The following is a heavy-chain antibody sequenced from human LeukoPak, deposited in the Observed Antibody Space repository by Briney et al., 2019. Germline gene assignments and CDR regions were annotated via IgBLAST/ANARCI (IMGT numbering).Heavy chain of an antibody. CDR1: GFTFSDYY. CDR3: ARAKAARHYYYYYGMDV. CDR2: ISSSGSTI. Sequence: GGSLRLSCAASGFTFSDYYMSWIRQAPGKGLEWVSYISSSGSTIYYADSVKGRFTISRDNAKNPLYLQMNSLRAEDTAVYYCARAKAARHYYYYYGMDVWGQGTTVTVSS. D-gene: IGHD6-6*01. J-gene: IGHJ6*02. V-gene: IGHV3-11*01.